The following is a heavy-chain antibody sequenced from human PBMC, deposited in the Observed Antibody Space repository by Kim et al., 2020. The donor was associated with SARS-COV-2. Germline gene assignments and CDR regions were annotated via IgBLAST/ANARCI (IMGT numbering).Heavy chain of an antibody. J-gene: IGHJ4*02. CDR1: GFTFSSYG. CDR2: IWYDGSNK. CDR3: ARVAAGTGYYFDY. D-gene: IGHD6-13*01. V-gene: IGHV3-33*01. Sequence: GGSLRLSCAASGFTFSSYGMHWVRQAPGKGLEWVAVIWYDGSNKYYADSVKGRFTISRDNSKNTLYLQMNSLRAEDTAVYYCARVAAGTGYYFDYWGQGTLVTVSS.